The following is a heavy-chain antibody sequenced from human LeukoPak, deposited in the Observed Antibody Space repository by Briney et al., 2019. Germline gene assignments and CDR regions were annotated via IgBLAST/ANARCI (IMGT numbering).Heavy chain of an antibody. CDR1: GFTFSDYW. CDR3: TRDRIVVAASTWFDP. D-gene: IGHD6-13*01. V-gene: IGHV3-74*01. Sequence: GGSLRLSCAASGFTFSDYWMHWVRQAPGKGLVWVSRVNSDGSSTSYADSVKGRFTISRDNAKNTLYLQMNSLRAEDTAVYYCTRDRIVVAASTWFDPWGQGTLVTVSS. J-gene: IGHJ5*02. CDR2: VNSDGSST.